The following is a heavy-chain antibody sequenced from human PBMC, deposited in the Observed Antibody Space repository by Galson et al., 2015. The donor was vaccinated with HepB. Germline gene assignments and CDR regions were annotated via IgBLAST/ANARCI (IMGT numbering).Heavy chain of an antibody. V-gene: IGHV3-11*06. CDR1: GFIFSDYY. J-gene: IGHJ4*02. D-gene: IGHD5-24*01. CDR2: ISSSSGYT. CDR3: ARDTRDGHNYGDY. Sequence: SLRLSCAASGFIFSDYYMSWIRQAPGKGLEWVSYISSSSGYTTYADSVKGRFTVSRDNAKNSLYLQMNSLRAEDTALYYCARDTRDGHNYGDYWGQGTLVTVSS.